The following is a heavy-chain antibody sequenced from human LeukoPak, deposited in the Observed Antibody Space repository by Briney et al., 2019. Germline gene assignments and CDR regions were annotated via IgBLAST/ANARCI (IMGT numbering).Heavy chain of an antibody. D-gene: IGHD4-23*01. CDR3: AKDKYGGNSLFDY. CDR2: ISYDGSNK. J-gene: IGHJ4*02. CDR1: GFTFSTYG. V-gene: IGHV3-30*18. Sequence: AGGSLRLSCAASGFTFSTYGMHWVRQAPGKGLEWVAVISYDGSNKYYVDSVKGRFTISRDNSKNTLYLQMNSLRAEDTAVYYCAKDKYGGNSLFDYWGQGTLVTVSS.